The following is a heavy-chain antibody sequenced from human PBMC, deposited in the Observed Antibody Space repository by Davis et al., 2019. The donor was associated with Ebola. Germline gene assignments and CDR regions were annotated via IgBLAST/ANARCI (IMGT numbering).Heavy chain of an antibody. Sequence: GESLKISCETSGFIFRNYVMTWVRQAPGKGLEWVSAISGSGGSTYYADSVKGRFTIPRDNSKKTLYLQMNSLRAEDTAVYYCAKMGIAVAGTPLDYWGQGTLVTVSS. CDR3: AKMGIAVAGTPLDY. J-gene: IGHJ4*02. CDR2: ISGSGGST. D-gene: IGHD6-19*01. V-gene: IGHV3-23*01. CDR1: GFIFRNYV.